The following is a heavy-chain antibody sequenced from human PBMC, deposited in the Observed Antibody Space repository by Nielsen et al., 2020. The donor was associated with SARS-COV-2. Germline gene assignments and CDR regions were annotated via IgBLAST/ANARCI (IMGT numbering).Heavy chain of an antibody. Sequence: SLKISCAASGFTFDDYAMHWVRQAPGKGLEWVSGISWNGGSSGYADSVKGRFTISRDNAKNSLYLQMNSLRAEDTALYYCAKSLYPVVGPVDYWGQGTLVTVSS. CDR3: AKSLYPVVGPVDY. CDR2: ISWNGGSS. V-gene: IGHV3-9*01. D-gene: IGHD2-21*01. CDR1: GFTFDDYA. J-gene: IGHJ4*02.